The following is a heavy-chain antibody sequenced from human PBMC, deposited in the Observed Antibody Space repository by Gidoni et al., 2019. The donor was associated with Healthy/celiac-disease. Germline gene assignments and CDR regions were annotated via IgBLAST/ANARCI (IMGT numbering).Heavy chain of an antibody. D-gene: IGHD5-12*01. CDR3: ARNDGYNSNPHFDY. J-gene: IGHJ4*02. Sequence: EVQLVESGGGLVQPGGYLRLSCAASGFTFSSYWMHWVRQATGKGLVWVSRIKSDGSSTSYADSVKGRFTISRDNAKNTLYLQMNSLRAEDTAVYYCARNDGYNSNPHFDYWGQGTLVTVSS. CDR1: GFTFSSYW. V-gene: IGHV3-74*01. CDR2: IKSDGSST.